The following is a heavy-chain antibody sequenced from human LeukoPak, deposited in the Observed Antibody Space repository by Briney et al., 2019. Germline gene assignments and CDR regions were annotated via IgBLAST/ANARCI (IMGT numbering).Heavy chain of an antibody. V-gene: IGHV4-4*02. CDR1: GGSISSSNW. CDR2: IYHSGST. D-gene: IGHD5-12*01. Sequence: PSGTLSLTCAVSGGSISSSNWWSWVRQPPGKGLEWIGEIYHSGSTNYNPSLKSRVTISVDKSKNQFSLKLSSVTAADTAVYYCARDILPSYSGYDRTLPDYWGQGTLVTVSS. CDR3: ARDILPSYSGYDRTLPDY. J-gene: IGHJ4*02.